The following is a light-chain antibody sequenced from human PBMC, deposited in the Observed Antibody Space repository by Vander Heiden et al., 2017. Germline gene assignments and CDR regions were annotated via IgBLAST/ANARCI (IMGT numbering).Light chain of an antibody. CDR3: QQYGSSPRWT. CDR1: HSVSSTY. J-gene: IGKJ1*01. Sequence: VLTQSPGTLSLSPGERATLSRSASHSVSSTYLAWYQQKPGQAPRPLIYGASSRATGIPDRFRGRWSGKGFTLTISRLETEDFAVYYCQQYGSSPRWTFGQGTKVEIK. V-gene: IGKV3-20*01. CDR2: GAS.